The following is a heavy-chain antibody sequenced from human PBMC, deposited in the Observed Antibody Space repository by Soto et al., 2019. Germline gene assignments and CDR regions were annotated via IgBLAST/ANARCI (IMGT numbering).Heavy chain of an antibody. J-gene: IGHJ4*02. Sequence: EVQLLESGGGLVQPGGSLRLSCAASGFTFSSYAMSWVRQAPGKGLAWVSAISGGTSSTYYADSVKGRFTISRDNSKNTLYLQMNSLRAEDTAVYYCAKERWAAAGTPTLDDWGQGTLVTVSS. V-gene: IGHV3-23*01. CDR1: GFTFSSYA. D-gene: IGHD6-13*01. CDR2: ISGGTSST. CDR3: AKERWAAAGTPTLDD.